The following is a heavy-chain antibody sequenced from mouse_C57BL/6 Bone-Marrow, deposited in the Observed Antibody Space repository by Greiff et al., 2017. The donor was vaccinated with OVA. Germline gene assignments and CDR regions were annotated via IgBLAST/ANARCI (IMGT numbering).Heavy chain of an antibody. Sequence: QVQLQQPGAELVRPGSSVKLSCKASGYTFTSYWMDWVKQRPGQGLEWIGNIYPSDSETHYNQKFKDKATLTVDKSSSTAYMQLSSRTSEDSAVYYCARGGSGLRLLIDYWGQGTTLTVSS. D-gene: IGHD3-2*02. CDR2: IYPSDSET. V-gene: IGHV1-61*01. CDR1: GYTFTSYW. CDR3: ARGGSGLRLLIDY. J-gene: IGHJ2*01.